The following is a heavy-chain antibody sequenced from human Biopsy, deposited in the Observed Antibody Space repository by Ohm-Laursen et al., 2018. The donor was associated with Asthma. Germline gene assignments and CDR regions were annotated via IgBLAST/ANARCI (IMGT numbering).Heavy chain of an antibody. V-gene: IGHV1-18*01. J-gene: IGHJ6*02. CDR1: GYTFNSAG. Sequence: SVKVSCNASGYTFNSAGITWVRQAPGQGLEWMGWVSVYNGNTKVAQKLQDRVTMITDTSTSTAYMELRSLRSDDTAVYFCARAVDYSHYYGIDVWGQGTTVTVS. CDR3: ARAVDYSHYYGIDV. CDR2: VSVYNGNT. D-gene: IGHD3-10*01.